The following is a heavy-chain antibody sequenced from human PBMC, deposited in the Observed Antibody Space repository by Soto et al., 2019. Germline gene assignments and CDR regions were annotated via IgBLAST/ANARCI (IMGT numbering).Heavy chain of an antibody. CDR3: AREYTAWPLAYGLDV. Sequence: SLRLSCVGSGFTFSTYSINGIRQAPGKGLEWVSSISSRSDIYYADSVKGRFTISRDNAKNSVSLQMNSLRAEDTAVYYCAREYTAWPLAYGLDVWGQGTTVTVSS. D-gene: IGHD2-2*02. CDR2: ISSRSDI. CDR1: GFTFSTYS. V-gene: IGHV3-21*01. J-gene: IGHJ6*02.